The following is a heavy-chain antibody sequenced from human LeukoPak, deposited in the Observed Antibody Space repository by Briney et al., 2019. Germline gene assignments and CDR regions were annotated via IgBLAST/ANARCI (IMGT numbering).Heavy chain of an antibody. Sequence: GASVKVSCKASGYTFTSYGISWVRQAPGQGLEWMGWISACNGNTNYAQKLQGRVTMTTDTSTSTAYMELRSLRSEDTAVYYCAREGYSYGYYYYYGMDVWGQGTTVTVSS. V-gene: IGHV1-18*01. CDR3: AREGYSYGYYYYYGMDV. J-gene: IGHJ6*02. CDR1: GYTFTSYG. CDR2: ISACNGNT. D-gene: IGHD5-18*01.